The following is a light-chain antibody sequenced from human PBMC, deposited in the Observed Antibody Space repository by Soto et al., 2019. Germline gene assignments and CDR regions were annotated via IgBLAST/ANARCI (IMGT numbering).Light chain of an antibody. Sequence: EIVMTQSPATLSVSPGERATLSCRASQSVSSNLAWLQQKPGQAPRLLISGASTRATGIPARFSGSGSGTEFTLTISSLQSEDFAVYYCQQYNNWPPTFGQGTKLEIK. V-gene: IGKV3-15*01. CDR1: QSVSSN. J-gene: IGKJ2*01. CDR2: GAS. CDR3: QQYNNWPPT.